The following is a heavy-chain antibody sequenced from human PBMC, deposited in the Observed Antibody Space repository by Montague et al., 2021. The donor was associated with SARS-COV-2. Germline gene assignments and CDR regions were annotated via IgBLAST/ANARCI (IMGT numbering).Heavy chain of an antibody. CDR1: GGSISNYY. CDR3: ARGGGYYNYGLDV. V-gene: IGHV4-59*01. J-gene: IGHJ6*02. Sequence: SETLSLTCTVSGGSISNYYWSWIRQPPGRGLEWIGYIYYSGSTAYSPSLKSRVTISLDTSKNQFSLKVTSATAADTAVYYCARGGGYYNYGLDVWGPGTTVTVSS. CDR2: IYYSGST. D-gene: IGHD3-22*01.